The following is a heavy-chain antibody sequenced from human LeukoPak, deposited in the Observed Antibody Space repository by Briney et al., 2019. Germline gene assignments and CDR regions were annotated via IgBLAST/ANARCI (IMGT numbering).Heavy chain of an antibody. V-gene: IGHV3-21*01. CDR2: ISSSSSYI. CDR3: ARDTGRSRPYYFDY. J-gene: IGHJ4*02. CDR1: GFTFSSYE. D-gene: IGHD1-1*01. Sequence: PGGSLRLSCAASGFTFSSYEMNWVRQAPGKGLEWVSSISSSSSYIYYADSVKGRFTISRDNAKNSLYLQMNSLRAEDTAVYYCARDTGRSRPYYFDYWGQGTLVTVSS.